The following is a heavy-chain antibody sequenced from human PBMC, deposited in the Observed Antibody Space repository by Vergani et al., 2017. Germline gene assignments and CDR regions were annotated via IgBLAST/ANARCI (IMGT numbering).Heavy chain of an antibody. V-gene: IGHV3-30*04. J-gene: IGHJ6*03. D-gene: IGHD6-25*01. CDR1: GFTFSSYA. CDR3: ARAGVAAVGYYYYYMDV. CDR2: ISYDGSNK. Sequence: QVQLVESGGGVVQPGRSLRLSCAASGFTFSSYAMHWVRQAPGKGLEWVAVISYDGSNKYYADSVKGRFTISRDNSKNTLYLQMNSLRAEDTAVYYFARAGVAAVGYYYYYMDVWGKGTTVTVSS.